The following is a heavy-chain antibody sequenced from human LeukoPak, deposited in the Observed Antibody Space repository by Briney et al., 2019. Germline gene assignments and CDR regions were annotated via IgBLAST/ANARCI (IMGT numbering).Heavy chain of an antibody. D-gene: IGHD3-10*01. CDR1: GFVFGTYA. V-gene: IGHV3-30*18. CDR2: ISYDGSDE. CDR3: AKIRVRGVHYFDY. J-gene: IGHJ4*02. Sequence: GGSLRLSCAASGFVFGTYAMHWVRQAPGKGLECVSMISYDGSDEYYADSVKGRFAISRDNSKSTLYLQMTSLRPEVTAVYYCAKIRVRGVHYFDYWGQGTQVTVPS.